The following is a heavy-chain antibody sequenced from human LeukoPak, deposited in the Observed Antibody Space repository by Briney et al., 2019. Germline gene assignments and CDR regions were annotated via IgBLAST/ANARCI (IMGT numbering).Heavy chain of an antibody. CDR3: ARDRGYCSGGSCYENDY. J-gene: IGHJ4*02. CDR2: ISSSSSYI. D-gene: IGHD2-15*01. Sequence: GGSLRLSCAASGFTYSSYSMNWVRQAPGKGLEWVSSISSSSSYIYYADSVKGRFTISRDNAKNSLYLQMNRLRAEDTAVYYCARDRGYCSGGSCYENDYWGQGTLVTVSS. V-gene: IGHV3-21*01. CDR1: GFTYSSYS.